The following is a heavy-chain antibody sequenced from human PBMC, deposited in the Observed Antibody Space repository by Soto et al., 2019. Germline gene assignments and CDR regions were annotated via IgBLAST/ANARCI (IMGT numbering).Heavy chain of an antibody. Sequence: DVQLVESGGGLAKPGGSLRLSCAASGFTFGGYTMNWVRQSPGKGLEWLSSISSSSTYIKYADSVNGRFTISRDNAKNSLYLQINSLRAEDTAVYYCARDQSTIAGRPVYGMDVWGQGTTVTVSS. CDR2: ISSSSTYI. V-gene: IGHV3-21*02. D-gene: IGHD6-6*01. CDR1: GFTFGGYT. J-gene: IGHJ6*02. CDR3: ARDQSTIAGRPVYGMDV.